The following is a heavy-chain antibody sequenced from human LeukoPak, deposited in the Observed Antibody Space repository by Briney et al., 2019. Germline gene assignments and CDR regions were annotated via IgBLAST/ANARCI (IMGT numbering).Heavy chain of an antibody. CDR2: INHSGST. Sequence: SETLSLTRAVYGGSFSGYYWSWTRQPPGKGLEWIGEINHSGSTNYNPSLKSRVTISVDTSKNQFSLKLSSVTAADTAVYYCARGGRSYYYDSSGYYYRYFDLWGRGTLVTVSS. CDR1: GGSFSGYY. D-gene: IGHD3-22*01. CDR3: ARGGRSYYYDSSGYYYRYFDL. J-gene: IGHJ2*01. V-gene: IGHV4-34*01.